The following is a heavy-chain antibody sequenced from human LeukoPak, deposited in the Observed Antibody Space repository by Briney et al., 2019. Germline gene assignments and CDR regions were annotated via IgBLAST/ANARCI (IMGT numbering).Heavy chain of an antibody. D-gene: IGHD1-26*01. J-gene: IGHJ4*02. CDR3: ARRRRWEPTEY. CDR1: GYIFTNYW. V-gene: IGHV5-51*01. CDR2: IYPADSDT. Sequence: GESLKISCKGSGYIFTNYWIGWVRQMPGKGLEWMGIIYPADSDTRYSPSFQGQVTISANKSIDTAYLQWSSLKASDTAIYYCARRRRWEPTEYWGQGTLVTVSS.